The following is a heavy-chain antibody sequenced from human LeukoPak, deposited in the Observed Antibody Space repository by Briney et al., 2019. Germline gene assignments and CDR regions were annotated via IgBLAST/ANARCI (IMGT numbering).Heavy chain of an antibody. CDR3: AKGLPYEQWLVLDY. CDR2: ISYDGSNK. V-gene: IGHV3-30*18. J-gene: IGHJ4*02. CDR1: GFTFSSYS. D-gene: IGHD6-19*01. Sequence: PGGSLRLSCAASGFTFSSYSMNWVRQAPGKGLEWVAVISYDGSNKYYADSVKGRFTISRDNSKNTLYLQMNSLRAEDTAVYYCAKGLPYEQWLVLDYWGQGTLVTVSS.